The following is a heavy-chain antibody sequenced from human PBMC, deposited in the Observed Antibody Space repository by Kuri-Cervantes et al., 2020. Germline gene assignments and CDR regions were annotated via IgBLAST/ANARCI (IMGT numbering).Heavy chain of an antibody. CDR2: ISYDGSNK. CDR3: AKGFIASIDY. V-gene: IGHV3-30*18. Sequence: LSLTCAASGFTFDDYAMHWVRQAPGKGLEWVAVISYDGSNKYYADSVKGRFTISRDNSKNTLYLQMNSLRAEDTAVYYCAKGFIASIDYWGQGTLVTVSS. CDR1: GFTFDDYA. D-gene: IGHD6-13*01. J-gene: IGHJ4*02.